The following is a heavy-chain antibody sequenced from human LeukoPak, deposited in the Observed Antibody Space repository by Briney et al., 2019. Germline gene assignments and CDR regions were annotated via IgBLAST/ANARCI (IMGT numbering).Heavy chain of an antibody. CDR1: GFSFRNYG. CDR2: IWYDGSNE. D-gene: IGHD4-17*01. J-gene: IGHJ4*02. Sequence: PGTSLRLSCAASGFSFRNYGMHWVRQAPGKGLEWVALIWYDGSNENYADSVKGRFSISRDNSKYTLYLQMNGLRADDTAVYYCASFDGDYFFVYWGQGVMVTVSS. V-gene: IGHV3-33*01. CDR3: ASFDGDYFFVY.